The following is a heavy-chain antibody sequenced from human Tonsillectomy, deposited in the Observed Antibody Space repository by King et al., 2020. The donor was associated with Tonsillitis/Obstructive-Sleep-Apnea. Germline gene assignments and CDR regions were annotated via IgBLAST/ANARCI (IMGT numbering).Heavy chain of an antibody. J-gene: IGHJ6*03. V-gene: IGHV1-18*01. CDR1: GYTFTSYG. Sequence: VQLVESGAEVKKPGASVKVSCKASGYTFTSYGISWVRQAPGQGLEWMGWISAYNGNTKYAQKLQGRVTMTTDTSTSTAYMDLRSLRSDDTAVYYCARAEAGPYYYYYMDVWGKGTTVTVSS. CDR3: ARAEAGPYYYYYMDV. D-gene: IGHD6-19*01. CDR2: ISAYNGNT.